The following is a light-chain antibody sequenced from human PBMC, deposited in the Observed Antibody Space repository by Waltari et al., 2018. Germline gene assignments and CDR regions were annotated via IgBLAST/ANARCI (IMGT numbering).Light chain of an antibody. CDR1: QPINGY. V-gene: IGKV1-39*01. J-gene: IGKJ3*01. Sequence: IQMTQSPSSLSASVGDRVTTTCRASQPINGYLNWYQQKPGRVPKVLIYGISSLESGVPSRFSGSASGTDFTLTISSLQPEDSATYYCQQTYSAVTFGPGTTVHIK. CDR2: GIS. CDR3: QQTYSAVT.